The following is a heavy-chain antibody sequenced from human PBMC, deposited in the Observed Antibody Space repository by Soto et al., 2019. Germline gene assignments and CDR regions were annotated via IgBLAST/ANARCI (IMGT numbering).Heavy chain of an antibody. J-gene: IGHJ4*02. CDR1: GFTFISYA. CDR3: AKRGSGWNYFDY. Sequence: GGSLRLSCAASGFTFISYAMSWVRQAPGKGLVWVSAISGSGGSTYYADSVKGRFTISRDNSKNTLYLQMNSLRAEDTAVYYCAKRGSGWNYFDYWGQGTLVTVSS. V-gene: IGHV3-23*01. CDR2: ISGSGGST. D-gene: IGHD6-19*01.